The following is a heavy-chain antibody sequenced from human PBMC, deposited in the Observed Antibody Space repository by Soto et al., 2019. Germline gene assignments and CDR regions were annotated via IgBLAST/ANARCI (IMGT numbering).Heavy chain of an antibody. J-gene: IGHJ6*03. Sequence: SETLSLTCTVSGGSISSYYWSWIRQPPGKGLEWIGYIYYSGSTNYNPSLKSRVTISVDTSKNQFSLKLSSVTAADTAVYYCARHPRSSGYDWKTDYYYYYMDVWGKGTTVTVSS. CDR3: ARHPRSSGYDWKTDYYYYYMDV. CDR2: IYYSGST. CDR1: GGSISSYY. D-gene: IGHD5-12*01. V-gene: IGHV4-59*08.